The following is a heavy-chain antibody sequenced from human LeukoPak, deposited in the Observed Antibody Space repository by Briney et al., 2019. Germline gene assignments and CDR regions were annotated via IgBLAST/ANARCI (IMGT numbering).Heavy chain of an antibody. D-gene: IGHD5-24*01. Sequence: GGSLRLSCTASGFTFGDYAMSWVRQAPGKGLEWVANINRDGSVRNYVDSVKGRFTISRDNAKNSLFLQMNSLRAEDTAVFYCAKDGDGYTQFPFDYWGQGTLVTVSS. CDR3: AKDGDGYTQFPFDY. V-gene: IGHV3-7*01. CDR2: INRDGSVR. CDR1: GFTFGDYA. J-gene: IGHJ4*02.